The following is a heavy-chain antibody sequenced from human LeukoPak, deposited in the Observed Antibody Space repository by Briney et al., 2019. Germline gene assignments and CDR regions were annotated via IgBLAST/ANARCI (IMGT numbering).Heavy chain of an antibody. Sequence: GGSLRLSCAASGFTFRSYSMIWVRQAPGKGLEWVSSISSSSSYIYYADSVKGRFTISRDNAKNSLYLQMNSLRAEDTAVYYCARTRGSTIVVGPQRPWGQGTLVTVSS. J-gene: IGHJ5*02. CDR1: GFTFRSYS. D-gene: IGHD2-2*01. CDR2: ISSSSSYI. V-gene: IGHV3-21*01. CDR3: ARTRGSTIVVGPQRP.